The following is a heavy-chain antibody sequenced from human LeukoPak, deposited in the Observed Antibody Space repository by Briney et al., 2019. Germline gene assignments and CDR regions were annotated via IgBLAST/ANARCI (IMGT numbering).Heavy chain of an antibody. D-gene: IGHD6-6*01. J-gene: IGHJ4*02. CDR1: GFTFSSYS. CDR2: ISSSSYI. Sequence: PGGSLRLSCAASGFTFSSYSMNWVRQAPGKGLEWVSSISSSSYIYYADSVKGRFTISRDNAKNSLYLQMNSLRAEDTAVYYCARGIYSSSSAVDYWGQGTLVTVSS. V-gene: IGHV3-21*01. CDR3: ARGIYSSSSAVDY.